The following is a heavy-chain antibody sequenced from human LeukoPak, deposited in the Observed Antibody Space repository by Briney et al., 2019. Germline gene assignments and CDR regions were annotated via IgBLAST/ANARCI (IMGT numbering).Heavy chain of an antibody. V-gene: IGHV4-38-2*02. CDR1: NYSISSGYY. CDR3: ARGPRYYDYVWGSYRSPDRAFDI. Sequence: SETLSLTCTVSNYSISSGYYWSWIRQPPGKGLEWIGEINHSGSTNYNPSLKSRVTISVDTSKNQFSLKLSSVTAADTAVYYCARGPRYYDYVWGSYRSPDRAFDIWGQGTMVTVSS. CDR2: INHSGST. J-gene: IGHJ3*02. D-gene: IGHD3-16*02.